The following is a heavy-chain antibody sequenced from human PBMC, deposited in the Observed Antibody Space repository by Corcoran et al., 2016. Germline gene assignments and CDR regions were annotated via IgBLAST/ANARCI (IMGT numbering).Heavy chain of an antibody. Sequence: EVQLVQSGAEVKKPGESLKISCKGSGYSFTSYWIGWVRQMPGKGLEWMGIIYPGDSDTRYRPSFQGQVTISADKSISTAYLHWSSLKASDTAMYCCARGNMGATKYSCFDPLGQGTLVTVSS. CDR3: ARGNMGATKYSCFDP. D-gene: IGHD1-26*01. CDR2: IYPGDSDT. V-gene: IGHV5-51*01. CDR1: GYSFTSYW. J-gene: IGHJ5*02.